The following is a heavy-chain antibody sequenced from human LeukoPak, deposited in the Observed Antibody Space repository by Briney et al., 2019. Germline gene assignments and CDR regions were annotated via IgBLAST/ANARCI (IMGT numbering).Heavy chain of an antibody. CDR2: IRYDGSNK. Sequence: PGGSLRLSCAASGFTFSSYGMHWVRQAPGKGLEWVAFIRYDGSNKYYADSVKGRFTISRNNSKNTLYLQMNSLRAEDTAVYYCAKVPGTRIGYWGQGTLVTVSS. D-gene: IGHD1-7*01. J-gene: IGHJ4*02. CDR3: AKVPGTRIGY. V-gene: IGHV3-30*02. CDR1: GFTFSSYG.